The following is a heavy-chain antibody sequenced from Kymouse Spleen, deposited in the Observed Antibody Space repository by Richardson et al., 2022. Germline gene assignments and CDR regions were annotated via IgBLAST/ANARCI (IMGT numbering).Heavy chain of an antibody. D-gene: IGHD3-3*01. V-gene: IGHV6-1*01. CDR2: TYYRSKWYN. J-gene: IGHJ6*02. CDR1: GDSVSSNSAA. CDR3: ARGYYDFWSGYYYYYGMDV. Sequence: QVQLQQSGPGLVKPSQTLSLTCAISGDSVSSNSAAWNWIRQSPSRGLEWLGRTYYRSKWYNDYAVSVKSRITINPDTSKNQFSLQLNSVTPEDTAVYYCARGYYDFWSGYYYYYGMDVWGQGTTVTVSS.